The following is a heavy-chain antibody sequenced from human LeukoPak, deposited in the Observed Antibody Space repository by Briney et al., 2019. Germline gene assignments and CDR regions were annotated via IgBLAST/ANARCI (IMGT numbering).Heavy chain of an antibody. CDR2: ISAYNGNT. D-gene: IGHD1-1*01. V-gene: IGHV1-18*04. Sequence: EASVKGSCKASGYTFTSYGISWVRQAPGQGLEWMGWISAYNGNTNYAQKLQGRVTMTTDTSTSTAYMELRSLRSDDTAVYYWARTGYNWNDVGFDPWGQGTLVTVSS. J-gene: IGHJ5*02. CDR1: GYTFTSYG. CDR3: ARTGYNWNDVGFDP.